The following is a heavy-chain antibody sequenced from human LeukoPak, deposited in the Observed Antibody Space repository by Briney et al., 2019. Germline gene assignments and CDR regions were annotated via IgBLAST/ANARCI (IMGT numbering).Heavy chain of an antibody. Sequence: GGSLRLSCAASGFAFSIYAMSLVRQAPGTGLEGISAIRGSDDNTFYADSVRGRFTISRDNSKNTLYLQMNILRAEDTAVYYCAKTVTTQAYYWYFDLWGRGTLVTVSS. V-gene: IGHV3-23*01. CDR2: IRGSDDNT. D-gene: IGHD4-17*01. CDR1: GFAFSIYA. CDR3: AKTVTTQAYYWYFDL. J-gene: IGHJ2*01.